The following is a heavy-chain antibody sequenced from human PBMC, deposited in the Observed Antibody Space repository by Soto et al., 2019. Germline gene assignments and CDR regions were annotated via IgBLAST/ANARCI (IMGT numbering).Heavy chain of an antibody. CDR2: IYYSGST. J-gene: IGHJ6*02. Sequence: PSETLSLTCTVSGGSISSYYWSWVRQPPGKGLEWIGYIYYSGSTNYNPSLKSRVTISVDTSKNQFSLKLSSVTAADTAVYYCASQNNPYYYYGMDVWGQGTTVTVSS. CDR3: ASQNNPYYYYGMDV. CDR1: GGSISSYY. V-gene: IGHV4-59*08. D-gene: IGHD1-1*01.